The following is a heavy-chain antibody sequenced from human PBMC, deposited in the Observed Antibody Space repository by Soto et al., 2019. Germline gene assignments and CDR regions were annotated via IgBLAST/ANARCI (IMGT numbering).Heavy chain of an antibody. D-gene: IGHD3-16*02. CDR3: ARAVTSLGELSPDDY. CDR2: INAGNGNT. Sequence: QVQLVQSGAEVKKPGASVKVSCKASGYTFTSYAMHWVRQAPGQRLEWMGWINAGNGNTKYSQKFQGRVTITRDTSASTADMELSSLRSEDTAVYYCARAVTSLGELSPDDYWGQGTLVTVSS. V-gene: IGHV1-3*01. J-gene: IGHJ4*02. CDR1: GYTFTSYA.